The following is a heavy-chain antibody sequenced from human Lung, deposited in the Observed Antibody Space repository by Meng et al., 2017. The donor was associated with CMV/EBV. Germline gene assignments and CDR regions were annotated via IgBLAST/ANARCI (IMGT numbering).Heavy chain of an antibody. D-gene: IGHD6-13*01. V-gene: IGHV4-31*03. Sequence: LXXTVSGGSISRGGYYWSWVRQNPGEGLEWNGHIYYDGTTYYNPSLRCRLTISVYTSKNQFTPNLTSLTAASTAVYYGARLPQASGTPAYFDSWGQGXLVTVSS. CDR1: GGSISRGGYY. J-gene: IGHJ4*02. CDR2: IYYDGTT. CDR3: ARLPQASGTPAYFDS.